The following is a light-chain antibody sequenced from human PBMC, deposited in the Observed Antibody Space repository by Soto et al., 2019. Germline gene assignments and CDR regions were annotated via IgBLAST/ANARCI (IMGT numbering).Light chain of an antibody. Sequence: QSALTQPASVSGSPGQSITISCTGTSSDVGGYKYVSWYQQHPGKAPKLLIYDVSNRPSGVSKRFSGSKSGNTASLTISGLQAEDEDDYYCSSYTSSSTVVFGGGTKLTVL. CDR3: SSYTSSSTVV. V-gene: IGLV2-14*01. CDR2: DVS. J-gene: IGLJ2*01. CDR1: SSDVGGYKY.